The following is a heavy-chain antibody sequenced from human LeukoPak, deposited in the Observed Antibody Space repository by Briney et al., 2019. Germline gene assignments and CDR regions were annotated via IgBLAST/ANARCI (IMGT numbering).Heavy chain of an antibody. Sequence: SEILSLTCAVYGGSFSGYYWSWIRQPPGKGLEWIGEINHSGSTNYNPSLKSRVTISVDTSKNQFSLKLSSVTAADTAVYYCARDEAAAGFDYWGQGTLVTVSS. V-gene: IGHV4-34*01. CDR3: ARDEAAAGFDY. CDR2: INHSGST. D-gene: IGHD6-13*01. CDR1: GGSFSGYY. J-gene: IGHJ4*02.